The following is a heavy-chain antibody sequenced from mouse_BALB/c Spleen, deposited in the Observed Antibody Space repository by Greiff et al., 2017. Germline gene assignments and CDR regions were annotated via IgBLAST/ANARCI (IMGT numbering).Heavy chain of an antibody. J-gene: IGHJ3*01. D-gene: IGHD4-1*01. V-gene: IGHV2-9*02. CDR2: IWAGGST. Sequence: VKLVESGPGLVAPSQSLSITCTVSGFSLTSYGVHWVRQPPGKGLEWLGVIWAGGSTNYNSALMSRLSISKDNSKSQVFLKMNSLQTDDTAMYYCANDWDGAYWGQGTLVTVSA. CDR3: ANDWDGAY. CDR1: GFSLTSYG.